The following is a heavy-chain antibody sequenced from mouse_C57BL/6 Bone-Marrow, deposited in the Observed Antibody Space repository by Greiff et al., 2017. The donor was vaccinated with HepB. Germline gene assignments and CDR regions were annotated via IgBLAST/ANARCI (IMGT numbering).Heavy chain of an antibody. CDR3: ARGATVVAYWYFDV. J-gene: IGHJ1*03. CDR1: GYAFSSSW. Sequence: VQRVESGPELVKPGASVKISCKASGYAFSSSWMNWVKQRPGKGLEWIGRIYPGDGDTNYNGKFKGKATLTADKSSSTAYMQLSSLTSEDSAVYFCARGATVVAYWYFDVWGTGTTVTVSS. D-gene: IGHD1-1*01. V-gene: IGHV1-82*01. CDR2: IYPGDGDT.